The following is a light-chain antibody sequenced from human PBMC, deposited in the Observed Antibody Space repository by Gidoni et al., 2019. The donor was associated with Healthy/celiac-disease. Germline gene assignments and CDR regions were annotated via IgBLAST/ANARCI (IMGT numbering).Light chain of an antibody. Sequence: QSALTQPRSVSGSPGQSVTISCTGTSSDVGGYNYVSWYQQHPGNAPKLIIYDVSKRPSGVPYRFSGSKSGNTASLTISGLQADDEADYYCCSYAGSYTLVFGGGTKLTV. V-gene: IGLV2-11*01. CDR3: CSYAGSYTLV. CDR1: SSDVGGYNY. J-gene: IGLJ2*01. CDR2: DVS.